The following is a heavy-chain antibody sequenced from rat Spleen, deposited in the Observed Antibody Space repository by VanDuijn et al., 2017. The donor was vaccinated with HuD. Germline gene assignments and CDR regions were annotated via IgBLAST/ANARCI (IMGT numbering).Heavy chain of an antibody. CDR1: GFTFSNYD. D-gene: IGHD1-4*01. CDR2: ISYDGSST. V-gene: IGHV5-7*01. J-gene: IGHJ2*01. Sequence: EVQLVESGGGLVQPGRSLKLSCAASGFTFSNYDMAWVRQAPTKGLEWVATISYDGSSTYYRDSVEGRFTISRDNAKSTLYLQMDSLRSEDTATYYCARETGYNSYFDYWGQGVMVTVSS. CDR3: ARETGYNSYFDY.